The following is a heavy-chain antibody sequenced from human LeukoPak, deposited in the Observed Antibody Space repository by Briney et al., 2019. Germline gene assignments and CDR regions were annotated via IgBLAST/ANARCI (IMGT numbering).Heavy chain of an antibody. Sequence: GGSLRLSCAASGFTFSSYWMNWVRQAPGKGLVWVSRIASDGSSTTYADSVKGRFSISRDNAKNSLYLQMNSLRAEDTAVYYCARDDAVADIYYYYYGMDVWGQGTTVTVSS. D-gene: IGHD6-19*01. CDR2: IASDGSST. J-gene: IGHJ6*02. CDR1: GFTFSSYW. CDR3: ARDDAVADIYYYYYGMDV. V-gene: IGHV3-74*01.